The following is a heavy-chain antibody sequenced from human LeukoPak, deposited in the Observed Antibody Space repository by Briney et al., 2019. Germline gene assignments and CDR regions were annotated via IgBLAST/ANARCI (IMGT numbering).Heavy chain of an antibody. CDR2: ISGSGGTT. D-gene: IGHD6-6*01. CDR3: AKPLSSSAGFDY. CDR1: GFIFNNYA. Sequence: GGSLRLSCAASGFIFNNYAMSRVRQAPGKGLEWVSTISGSGGTTYYADSVKGRFTISRDNPKNTLYLQMNSLRAEDTAVYYCAKPLSSSAGFDYWGQGTLVTVSS. J-gene: IGHJ4*02. V-gene: IGHV3-23*01.